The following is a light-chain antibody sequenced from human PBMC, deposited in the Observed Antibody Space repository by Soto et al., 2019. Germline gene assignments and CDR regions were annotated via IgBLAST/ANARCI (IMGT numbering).Light chain of an antibody. V-gene: IGKV3-15*01. CDR1: QGVSRK. J-gene: IGKJ2*01. Sequence: EIVMTQSPATLSVAPGERVTFSCRASQGVSRKLAWYQHKPGQAPRLLISGASTGATGIPARFSGSGSGTEFTLTISSLQSEDCAVYYCQQYINWPVYTFGQGTKLEIK. CDR2: GAS. CDR3: QQYINWPVYT.